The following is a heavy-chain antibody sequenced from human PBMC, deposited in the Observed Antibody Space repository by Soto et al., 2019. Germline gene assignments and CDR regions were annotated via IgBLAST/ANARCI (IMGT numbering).Heavy chain of an antibody. CDR1: GGSISSYY. D-gene: IGHD2-8*01. J-gene: IGHJ2*01. CDR3: ARDAQYGYFDL. CDR2: IYYSGST. Sequence: QVQLRESGPGLVKPSETLSLTCTVSGGSISSYYWSWIRQPPGKGLEWIGYIYYSGSTNYNPSLKSRVTISVDTSKNQFSLNLSSVTAADTAVYYCARDAQYGYFDLWGRGTLVTVSS. V-gene: IGHV4-59*01.